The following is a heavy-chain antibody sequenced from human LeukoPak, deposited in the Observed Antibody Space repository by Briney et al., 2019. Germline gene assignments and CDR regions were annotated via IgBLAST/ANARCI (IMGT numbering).Heavy chain of an antibody. CDR1: GGTFSSYA. D-gene: IGHD3-22*01. Sequence: GASVKVSCKASGGTFSSYAISWVRQAPGQGLEWMGVIIPIFGTANYAQKFQGRVTITTDESTSTAYMELSSLRSEDTAVYYCASVFTVEYDSSVYFDYWGQGTLVTVSS. CDR3: ASVFTVEYDSSVYFDY. V-gene: IGHV1-69*05. CDR2: IIPIFGTA. J-gene: IGHJ4*02.